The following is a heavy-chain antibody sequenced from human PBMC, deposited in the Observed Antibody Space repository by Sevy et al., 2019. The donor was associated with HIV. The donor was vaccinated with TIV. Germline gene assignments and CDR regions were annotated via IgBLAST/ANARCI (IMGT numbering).Heavy chain of an antibody. V-gene: IGHV1-69*13. CDR3: ARVLAVAGVDTFDI. Sequence: ASVKVSCKASGGTFSSYAISWVRQAPGQGLEWMGGIIPIFGTANYAQKFQGRVTITADESTSTAYMELSSLRSEDTAVYYCARVLAVAGVDTFDIWGQGTMVTVSS. D-gene: IGHD6-19*01. J-gene: IGHJ3*02. CDR2: IIPIFGTA. CDR1: GGTFSSYA.